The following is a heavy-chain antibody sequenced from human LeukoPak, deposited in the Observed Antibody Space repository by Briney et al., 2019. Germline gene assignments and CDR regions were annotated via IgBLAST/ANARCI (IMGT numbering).Heavy chain of an antibody. CDR2: IKQDGSEK. CDR3: ARDHYYGSGSYNY. CDR1: GCTFSSYW. Sequence: GGSLRLSCAASGCTFSSYWMSWVRQAPGKGLEWVANIKQDGSEKYYVDSVKGRFTISRDNAKNSLYLQMNSLRAEDTAVYYCARDHYYGSGSYNYWGQGTLVTVSS. J-gene: IGHJ4*02. V-gene: IGHV3-7*01. D-gene: IGHD3-10*01.